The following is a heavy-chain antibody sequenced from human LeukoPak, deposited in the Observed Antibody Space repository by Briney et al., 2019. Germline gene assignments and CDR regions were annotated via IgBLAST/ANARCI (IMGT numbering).Heavy chain of an antibody. Sequence: GGPLRLSCAASGFTFSDYYMSWIRQAPGKGLECVSYISSSGNTTYHADSVKGRFTISRDNAKNSLYLQMSSLRAEDTAVYYCARDGGSSWYFDYWGQGTLVTVSS. CDR3: ARDGGSSWYFDY. D-gene: IGHD6-13*01. J-gene: IGHJ4*02. CDR1: GFTFSDYY. CDR2: ISSSGNTT. V-gene: IGHV3-11*04.